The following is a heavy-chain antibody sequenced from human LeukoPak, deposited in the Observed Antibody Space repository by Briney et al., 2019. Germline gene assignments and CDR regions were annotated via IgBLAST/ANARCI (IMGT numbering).Heavy chain of an antibody. CDR3: ARDERSSGWCLVGRFDY. J-gene: IGHJ4*02. V-gene: IGHV1-18*01. Sequence: GASVKVSCKASGYTFTSYGISWVRQAPGQGLEWMGWISAYNGNTNYAQKLQGRVTMTTDTSTSTAYMELRSLRSDDTAVYYCARDERSSGWCLVGRFDYWGQGTLVTVSS. CDR2: ISAYNGNT. CDR1: GYTFTSYG. D-gene: IGHD6-19*01.